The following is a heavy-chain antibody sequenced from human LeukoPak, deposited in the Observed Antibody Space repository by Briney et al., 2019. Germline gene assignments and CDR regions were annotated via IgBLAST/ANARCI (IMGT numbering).Heavy chain of an antibody. J-gene: IGHJ4*02. D-gene: IGHD2-2*01. Sequence: PSETLSLTCAVYGGSFSGYYWSWIRQPPGKGLEWIGEINHSGSTNYNPSLKSRVTISVDTSKNQFSLKLSSVTAADTAVYYCARSTGRVVVVPAATPFDYWGQGTLVTVSS. CDR1: GGSFSGYY. V-gene: IGHV4-34*01. CDR2: INHSGST. CDR3: ARSTGRVVVVPAATPFDY.